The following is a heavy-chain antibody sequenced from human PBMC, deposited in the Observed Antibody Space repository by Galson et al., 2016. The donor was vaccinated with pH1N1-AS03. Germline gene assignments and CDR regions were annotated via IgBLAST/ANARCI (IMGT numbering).Heavy chain of an antibody. CDR3: ARDRYYDGSGRKFFESEY. Sequence: SVKVSCKASGGTFSNFAISWTRQAPGQGLEWMGGIHPIFGTVTYAQKFQGRLTVTADDSTSAAYMELSSLTSEDTAIYYCARDRYYDGSGRKFFESEYWGQGTLVIVSS. J-gene: IGHJ4*02. D-gene: IGHD3-22*01. CDR2: IHPIFGTV. CDR1: GGTFSNFA. V-gene: IGHV1-69*13.